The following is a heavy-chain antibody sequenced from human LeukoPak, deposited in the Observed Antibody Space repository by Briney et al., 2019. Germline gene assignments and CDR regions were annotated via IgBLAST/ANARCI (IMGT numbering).Heavy chain of an antibody. CDR2: IYYSGST. CDR3: ARVSGGYYYGMDV. J-gene: IGHJ6*02. CDR1: GGSINSYY. V-gene: IGHV4-59*08. Sequence: TSETLSLTCTVSGGSINSYYWSWIRQPPGKGLEWIGYIYYSGSTNYNPSLKSRVTISVDTSNNQFSLKLSSVTAADTAVYYCARVSGGYYYGMDVWGQGTTVTVSS. D-gene: IGHD3-10*01.